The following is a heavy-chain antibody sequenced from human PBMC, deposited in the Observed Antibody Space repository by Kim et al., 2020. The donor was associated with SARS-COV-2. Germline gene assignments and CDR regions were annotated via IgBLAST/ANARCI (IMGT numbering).Heavy chain of an antibody. CDR2: IYWDNDE. J-gene: IGHJ1*01. CDR3: AYRPREAASHTAYFQH. CDR1: GFSLSTIGVG. D-gene: IGHD6-25*01. V-gene: IGHV2-5*02. Sequence: SGPTLVNPTQTLTLTCTFSGFSLSTIGVGVGWIRQPPGKALEWLAIIYWDNDERYSPSLKSRLTITKDTSKNQVVLTMTNMGPVDTATFYCAYRPREAASHTAYFQHWGQGTLVTVSS.